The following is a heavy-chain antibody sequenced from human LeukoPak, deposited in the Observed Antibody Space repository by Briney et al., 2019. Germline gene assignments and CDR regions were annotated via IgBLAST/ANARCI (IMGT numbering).Heavy chain of an antibody. CDR2: INPNNGGP. CDR1: GYTFTGYY. CDR3: ARAQSSTSLYAMDV. J-gene: IGHJ6*02. D-gene: IGHD2-2*01. Sequence: LEASVKVSCKASGYTFTGYYMHWVRQAPGQGLEWMGWINPNNGGPNYEQKFQGRITMTRDTSITTAYMELSRLRSDDTAVYYCARAQSSTSLYAMDVWGQGTTVTVSS. V-gene: IGHV1-2*03.